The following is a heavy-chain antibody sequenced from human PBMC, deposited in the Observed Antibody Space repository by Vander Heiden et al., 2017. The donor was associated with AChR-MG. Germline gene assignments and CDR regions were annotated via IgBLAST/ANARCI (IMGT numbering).Heavy chain of an antibody. D-gene: IGHD6-13*01. CDR2: IIPIFGTA. CDR1: GGTFGSYA. V-gene: IGHV1-69*14. Sequence: QVQLVQSGAEVTKPRSSVKVSCKASGGTFGSYAISWVRQAPGQGLEWMGGIIPIFGTANYAQKFQGRVTITADKSTSTAYMELSSLRSEDTAVYYCARVLSPAAGGYFDYWGQGTLVTVSS. J-gene: IGHJ4*02. CDR3: ARVLSPAAGGYFDY.